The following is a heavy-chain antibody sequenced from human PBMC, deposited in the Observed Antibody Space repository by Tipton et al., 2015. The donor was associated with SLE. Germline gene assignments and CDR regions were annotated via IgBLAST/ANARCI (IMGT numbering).Heavy chain of an antibody. V-gene: IGHV4-59*11. D-gene: IGHD3-3*01. CDR1: GGSISSHY. J-gene: IGHJ4*02. CDR2: IYYSGST. Sequence: GLVKPSETLSLTCTVSGGSISSHYWSWIRQPPGKGLEWIGYIYYSGSTNYNPSLKSRVTISVDTSKNQFSLKLSSVTAADTAVYYCARVLRSWIRDYWGQGTLVTVSS. CDR3: ARVLRSWIRDY.